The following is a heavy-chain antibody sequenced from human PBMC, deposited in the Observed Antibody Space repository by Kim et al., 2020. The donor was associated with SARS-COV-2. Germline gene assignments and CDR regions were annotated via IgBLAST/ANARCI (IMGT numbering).Heavy chain of an antibody. J-gene: IGHJ4*02. D-gene: IGHD2-15*01. CDR2: ISSSSSYI. V-gene: IGHV3-21*01. CDR3: ARDVEGYCSGGSCATWPGFDY. Sequence: GGSLRLSCAASGFTFSSYSMNWVRQAPGKGLEWVSSISSSSSYIYYADSVKGRFTISRDNAKNSLYLQMNSLRAEDTAVYYCARDVEGYCSGGSCATWPGFDYWGQGTLVTVSS. CDR1: GFTFSSYS.